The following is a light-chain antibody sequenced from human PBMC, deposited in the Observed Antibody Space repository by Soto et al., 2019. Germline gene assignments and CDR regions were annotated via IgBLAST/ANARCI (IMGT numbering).Light chain of an antibody. Sequence: EIVMTQSPATLSVSPGERVTLSCRASQSVSRKLDWYQQKPGQAPRLLIYVTTTRATCIPARFSGSGSRTEFTLTISSLQSEDFGIYYCQQYGHVPPYTFGHRTTLETK. CDR3: QQYGHVPPYT. CDR1: QSVSRK. V-gene: IGKV3-15*01. J-gene: IGKJ2*01. CDR2: VTT.